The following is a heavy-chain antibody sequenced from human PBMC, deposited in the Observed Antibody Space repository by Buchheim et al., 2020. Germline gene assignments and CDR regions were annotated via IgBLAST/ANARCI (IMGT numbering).Heavy chain of an antibody. CDR3: ARVRGDYVDH. J-gene: IGHJ4*02. CDR2: IKQDESEK. CDR1: GFTFSSYC. Sequence: EVQLVESGGGLVQPGGSLRLSCAASGFTFSSYCMSWVRQAPGKGLEWVANIKQDESEKYYVDSVKGRFPISSDYAKNSLYLQMNSLGAEDTALYYCARVRGDYVDHWGQGTL. V-gene: IGHV3-7*01.